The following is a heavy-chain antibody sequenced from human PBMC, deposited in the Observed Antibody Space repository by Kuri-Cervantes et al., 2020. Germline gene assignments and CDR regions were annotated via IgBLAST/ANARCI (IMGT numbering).Heavy chain of an antibody. CDR1: GFTFDDYA. Sequence: GESLKISCAASGFTFDDYAMSWVRQAPGKGLEWVSVISGSGGNTYYAESVKGRFTISRDNAKNSLYLQMNSLRAEDTAVYYCAKDPNGDYVGAFDDWGQGTLVTVSS. D-gene: IGHD4-17*01. J-gene: IGHJ4*02. V-gene: IGHV3-23*01. CDR3: AKDPNGDYVGAFDD. CDR2: ISGSGGNT.